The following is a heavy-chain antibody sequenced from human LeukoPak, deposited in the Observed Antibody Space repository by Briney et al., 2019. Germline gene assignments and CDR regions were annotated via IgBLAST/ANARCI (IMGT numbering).Heavy chain of an antibody. V-gene: IGHV3-23*01. Sequence: GSLILSCAASGFTFISYAMSWVRQAPGKGLEWVSAISGSGGSTYYADSVKGRFTISRDNSKNTLYLQMNSLRAEDTAVYYCAKTRRHYYDSSGYYYPDYWGQGTLVTVSS. CDR3: AKTRRHYYDSSGYYYPDY. CDR2: ISGSGGST. J-gene: IGHJ4*02. D-gene: IGHD3-22*01. CDR1: GFTFISYA.